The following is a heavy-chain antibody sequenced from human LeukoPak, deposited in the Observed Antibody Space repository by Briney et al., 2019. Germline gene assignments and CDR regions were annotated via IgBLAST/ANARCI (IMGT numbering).Heavy chain of an antibody. J-gene: IGHJ4*02. CDR1: GYTFTSYY. CDR2: INPSGGST. D-gene: IGHD5-18*01. Sequence: GASVKVSCKASGYTFTSYYMHWVRQAPGQGLEWMGIINPSGGSTSYAQKFQGRVTMTRDMSTSTVYMELSSLRSEDTAVYYCASAAVGTAMVTGIDYWGQGTLVTVSS. V-gene: IGHV1-46*01. CDR3: ASAAVGTAMVTGIDY.